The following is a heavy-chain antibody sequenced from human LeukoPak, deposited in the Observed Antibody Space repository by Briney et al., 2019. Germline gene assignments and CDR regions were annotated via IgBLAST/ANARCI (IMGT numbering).Heavy chain of an antibody. CDR1: GFTVSSNY. D-gene: IGHD6-13*01. CDR3: ARDPIAAADDAFDS. J-gene: IGHJ3*02. Sequence: GGSLRLSCAASGFTVSSNYMSWVRQAPGKGLEWVSDIYSGGSTYYAASVKGRFTISRDNSKNTLYRQMNSLSAEDTAVYYCARDPIAAADDAFDSWGQGTMVTV. CDR2: IYSGGST. V-gene: IGHV3-66*01.